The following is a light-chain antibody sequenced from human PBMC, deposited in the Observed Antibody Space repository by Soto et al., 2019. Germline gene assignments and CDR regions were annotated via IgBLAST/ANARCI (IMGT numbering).Light chain of an antibody. V-gene: IGKV3-20*01. J-gene: IGKJ2*01. CDR2: GAS. CDR3: PQYGSYPYT. CDR1: QSVSSSY. Sequence: EIVLTQSPGTLSLSPGERATLSCRASQSVSSSYLAWYQQKPGQAPRPIIYGASNRATGIPDRFSGSGSGTDFTLTISRLEPEDFAIYYCPQYGSYPYTCGQGTKLEIK.